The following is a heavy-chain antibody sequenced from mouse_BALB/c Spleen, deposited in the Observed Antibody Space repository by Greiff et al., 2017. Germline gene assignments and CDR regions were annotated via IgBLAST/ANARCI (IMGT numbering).Heavy chain of an antibody. D-gene: IGHD3-1*01. CDR3: ARRGAYYFDY. J-gene: IGHJ2*01. CDR1: GFTFSSYG. V-gene: IGHV5-6-3*01. Sequence: EVKLMESGGGLVQPGGSLKLSCAASGFTFSSYGMSWVRQTPDKRLELVATINSNGGSTYYPDSVKGRFTISRDNAKNTLYLQMSSLKSEDTAMYYCARRGAYYFDYWGQGTTLTVSS. CDR2: INSNGGST.